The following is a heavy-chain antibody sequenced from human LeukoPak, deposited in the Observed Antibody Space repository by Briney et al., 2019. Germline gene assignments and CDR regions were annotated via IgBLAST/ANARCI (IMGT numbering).Heavy chain of an antibody. Sequence: SVKVFCKASGGTFSSYAISWVRQAPGQGLEWMGRIIPIFGTANYAQKFQGRVTITTDESTRTAYMELSSLRSEYTAVYYCARGALGRSGYSGYVTFDYWVQGTLVTVSS. CDR2: IIPIFGTA. J-gene: IGHJ4*02. D-gene: IGHD5-12*01. V-gene: IGHV1-69*05. CDR3: ARGALGRSGYSGYVTFDY. CDR1: GGTFSSYA.